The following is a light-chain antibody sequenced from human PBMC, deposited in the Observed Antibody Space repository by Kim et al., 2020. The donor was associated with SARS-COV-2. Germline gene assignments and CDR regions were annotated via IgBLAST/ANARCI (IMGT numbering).Light chain of an antibody. CDR3: QAWDNNAAI. CDR2: QAI. Sequence: VYPGQPATIPCSGDKLGGRYVSWYQQRPGQTPVLVMYQAIERPSGIPDRFSGSNSGNTATLTISGTQAMDEADYYCQAWDNNAAIFGGGTQLTVL. V-gene: IGLV3-1*01. CDR1: KLGGRY. J-gene: IGLJ2*01.